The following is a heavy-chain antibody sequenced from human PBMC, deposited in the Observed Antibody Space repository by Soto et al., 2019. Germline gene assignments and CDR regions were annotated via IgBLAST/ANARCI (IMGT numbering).Heavy chain of an antibody. Sequence: SSETLSLTSAVYGGSFSGKYWSWVRQPPEKGLEWIGEINHSGTTNYNPSLKSRVTISVDTSKDQFSLKMSSVAAADTSVYDCARARGRASICLDFWGQGTMVTVSS. V-gene: IGHV4-34*01. CDR3: ARARGRASICLDF. J-gene: IGHJ6*02. D-gene: IGHD3-16*01. CDR2: INHSGTT. CDR1: GGSFSGKY.